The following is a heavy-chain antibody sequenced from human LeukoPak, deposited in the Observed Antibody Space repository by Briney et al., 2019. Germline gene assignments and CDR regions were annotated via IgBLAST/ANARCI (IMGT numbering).Heavy chain of an antibody. CDR2: IRDRGGQT. Sequence: GGSLRLSCAVSGITLSNYGMSWVRHAPGKGVEWVAGIRDRGGQTNYADSVKGRFTISRDNPKNTLYLQMNSLRAEDTAVYFCAKRGVVIRVILVGFHKEAYYFDSWGQGALVTVSS. CDR3: AKRGVVIRVILVGFHKEAYYFDS. V-gene: IGHV3-23*01. CDR1: GITLSNYG. J-gene: IGHJ4*02. D-gene: IGHD3-22*01.